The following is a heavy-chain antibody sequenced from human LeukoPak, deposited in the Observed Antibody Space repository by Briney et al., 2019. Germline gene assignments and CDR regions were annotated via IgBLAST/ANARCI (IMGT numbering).Heavy chain of an antibody. CDR2: ISAYNGNT. CDR3: VRDRGDIYGDNANFDY. J-gene: IGHJ4*02. Sequence: ASVKVSCKASGYTFTSYGISWVRQAPGQGLEWMGWISAYNGNTNYAQKFQGRVTMTTDTSTSTAYMELRSLRSDDTAVYYCVRDRGDIYGDNANFDYWGQGTLVTVST. V-gene: IGHV1-18*01. CDR1: GYTFTSYG. D-gene: IGHD4-17*01.